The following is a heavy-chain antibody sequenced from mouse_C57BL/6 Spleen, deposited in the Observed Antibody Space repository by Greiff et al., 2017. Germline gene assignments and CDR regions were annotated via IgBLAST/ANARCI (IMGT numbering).Heavy chain of an antibody. D-gene: IGHD1-1*01. CDR2: IHPNSGST. CDR3: ARLSITTVVAKDY. Sequence: VQLQQSGAELVKPGASVKLSCKASGYTFTSYWMHWVKQRPGQGLEWIGMIHPNSGSTNYNEKFKSKATLTVDKSSSTAYMQLSSLTSEDSAVYYCARLSITTVVAKDYWGQGTTLTVSS. J-gene: IGHJ2*01. V-gene: IGHV1-64*01. CDR1: GYTFTSYW.